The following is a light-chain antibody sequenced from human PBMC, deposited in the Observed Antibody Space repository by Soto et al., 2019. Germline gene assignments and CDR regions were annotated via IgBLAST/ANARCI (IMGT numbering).Light chain of an antibody. V-gene: IGKV1-5*03. J-gene: IGKJ5*01. CDR3: QHYNSYPIT. CDR1: QSISPW. CDR2: KAS. Sequence: DIQMTQSPSTLSASVGDSVTITCRASQSISPWLAWYQQKSGKAPKLLIYKASSLESGVPSRFSGSGSGTEFTLTISSLQPEDFAAYYCQHYNSYPITFGQGTRLEIK.